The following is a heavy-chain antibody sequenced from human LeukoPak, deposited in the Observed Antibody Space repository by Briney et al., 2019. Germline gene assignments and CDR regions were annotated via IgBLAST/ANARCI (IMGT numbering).Heavy chain of an antibody. D-gene: IGHD6-19*01. V-gene: IGHV1-8*01. CDR3: ARGRPYSSGWYVVSYYYYGMDV. CDR1: GYTFTSYD. J-gene: IGHJ6*02. CDR2: MNPNSGNT. Sequence: WASVKVSCKASGYTFTSYDINWVRQAPGQGLEWMGWMNPNSGNTGYAQKFQGRVTMTRNTSISTAYMELSSLRSEDTAVYYCARGRPYSSGWYVVSYYYYGMDVWGQGTTVTVSS.